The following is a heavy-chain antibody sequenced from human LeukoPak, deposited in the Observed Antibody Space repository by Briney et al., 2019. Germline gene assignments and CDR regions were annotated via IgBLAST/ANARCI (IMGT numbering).Heavy chain of an antibody. V-gene: IGHV1-69*04. D-gene: IGHD1-26*01. CDR1: GGTFSSYA. Sequence: ASVRVSCKASGGTFSSYAISWVRQAPGQGLEWMGRIIPIFGIANYAQKFQGRVTITADKSTSTAYMELSSLRSEDTAVYYCARDLSGSSTWGQGTLVTVSS. CDR3: ARDLSGSST. CDR2: IIPIFGIA. J-gene: IGHJ5*02.